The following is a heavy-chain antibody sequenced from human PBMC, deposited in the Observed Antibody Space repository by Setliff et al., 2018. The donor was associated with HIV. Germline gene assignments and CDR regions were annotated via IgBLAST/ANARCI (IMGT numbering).Heavy chain of an antibody. V-gene: IGHV4-59*01. Sequence: PSETLSLTCTVSGGSMSTYYWSWIRQPPGKGLEWIGYIYTSGSTNYNPSLKSRVTISVDTSKNQFSLKLSSVTAADTAVYYCEGVEGSSITMVRGVIPGPQGHMDVWGKGTTVTV. J-gene: IGHJ6*03. CDR2: IYTSGST. CDR1: GGSMSTYY. D-gene: IGHD3-10*01. CDR3: EGVEGSSITMVRGVIPGPQGHMDV.